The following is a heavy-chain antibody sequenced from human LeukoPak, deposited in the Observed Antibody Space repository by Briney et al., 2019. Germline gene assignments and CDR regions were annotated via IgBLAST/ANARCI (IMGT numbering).Heavy chain of an antibody. CDR2: INPNSGGT. J-gene: IGHJ4*02. CDR3: ARGKSRGSHIDY. D-gene: IGHD1-26*01. V-gene: IGHV1-2*02. CDR1: GYTFTGYY. Sequence: ASVKVSCKASGYTFTGYYMHWVRQAPGQGLEWMGWINPNSGGTNYAQKFQGRVTMTRDTSISTAYMELSRLRSGDTAVYYCARGKSRGSHIDYWGQGTLVTVSS.